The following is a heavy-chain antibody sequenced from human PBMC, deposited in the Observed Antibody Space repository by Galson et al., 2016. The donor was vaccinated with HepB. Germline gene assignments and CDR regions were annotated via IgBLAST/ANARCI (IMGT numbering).Heavy chain of an antibody. CDR3: ASPIHLWALEY. D-gene: IGHD5-18*01. CDR1: GGSISSYY. Sequence: ETLSLTCTVSGGSISSYYWNWIRQPPGKALEWIGYILSSGNTNYNPSLWSRVTISLDTSRNQFSLNLRSVTAADTAVYYCASPIHLWALEYWGQGTLVTVSS. J-gene: IGHJ4*02. CDR2: ILSSGNT. V-gene: IGHV4-59*01.